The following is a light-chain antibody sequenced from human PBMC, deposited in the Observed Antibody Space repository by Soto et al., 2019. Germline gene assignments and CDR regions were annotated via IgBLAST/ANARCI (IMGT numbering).Light chain of an antibody. CDR3: NSYTSSSNLV. J-gene: IGLJ3*02. CDR2: DVT. V-gene: IGLV2-14*01. CDR1: SSDVGGYNY. Sequence: QSALTQPASVSGSPGQSITISCTGTSSDVGGYNYVSWYQQHPGKAPKLLIYDVTNRPSVVSNRFSGSKSGNTASLTISGFQAEDEADYYCNSYTSSSNLVFGGGTKLTVL.